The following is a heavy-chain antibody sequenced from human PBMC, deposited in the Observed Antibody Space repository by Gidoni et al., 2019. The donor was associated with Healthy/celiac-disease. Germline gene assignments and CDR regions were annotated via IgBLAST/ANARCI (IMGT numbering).Heavy chain of an antibody. CDR3: ARHSSYCSSTSCYDLSPTRGGFDP. D-gene: IGHD2-2*01. Sequence: EVQLVQSGAEVKKPGESLRISCQGSGYSFTSSWILLFRQMPGKGLEWMGRIDPSDSYTSYSPSFQGHVTISADKSISTAYLKWSSLKASDTAMYYCARHSSYCSSTSCYDLSPTRGGFDPWGQGTLVTVSS. J-gene: IGHJ5*02. CDR1: GYSFTSSW. V-gene: IGHV5-10-1*03. CDR2: IDPSDSYT.